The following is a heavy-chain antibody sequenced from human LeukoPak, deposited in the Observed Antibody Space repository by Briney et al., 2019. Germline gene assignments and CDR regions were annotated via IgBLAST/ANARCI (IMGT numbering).Heavy chain of an antibody. CDR1: GGSFSGYY. D-gene: IGHD2-2*01. CDR2: INHSGST. CDR3: ARGSSWGPHCSSTSCRRFDP. J-gene: IGHJ5*02. Sequence: SETLSLTCAVYGGSFSGYYWSRIRQPPGKGLEWIGEINHSGSTNYNPSLKSRVTISVDTSKNQFSLKLSSVTAADTAVYYCARGSSWGPHCSSTSCRRFDPWGQGTLVTVSS. V-gene: IGHV4-34*01.